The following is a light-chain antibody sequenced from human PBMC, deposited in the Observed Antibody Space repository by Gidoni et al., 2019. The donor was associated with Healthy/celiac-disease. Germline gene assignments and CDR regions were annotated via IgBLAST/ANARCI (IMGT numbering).Light chain of an antibody. J-gene: IGLJ1*01. V-gene: IGLV2-11*01. CDR2: DVS. Sequence: QSALTQPRSVSGSPGQSVTISCTGTSSDVGGYNYVSWYQQHPGKAPKLMIYDVSKRPSGVPDRNSGSKSGNTASLTISGLQAEDEADYYCCSYAGSYTEVFGTGTKVTVL. CDR3: CSYAGSYTEV. CDR1: SSDVGGYNY.